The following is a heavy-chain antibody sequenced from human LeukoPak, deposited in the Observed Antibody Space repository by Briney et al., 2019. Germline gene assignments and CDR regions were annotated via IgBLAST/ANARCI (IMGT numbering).Heavy chain of an antibody. V-gene: IGHV1-3*01. CDR3: ARGLVGATIRLDY. J-gene: IGHJ4*02. CDR2: INAGNGNT. Sequence: GASAKVSCKASGYTFTSYATHWVRQAPGQRLEWMGWINAGNGNTKYSQKFQGRVTITRDTSASTAYMELSSLRSEDTAVYYCARGLVGATIRLDYWGQGTLVTVSS. D-gene: IGHD1-26*01. CDR1: GYTFTSYA.